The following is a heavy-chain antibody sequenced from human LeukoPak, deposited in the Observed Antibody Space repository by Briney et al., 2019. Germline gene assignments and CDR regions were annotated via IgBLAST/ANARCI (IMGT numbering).Heavy chain of an antibody. J-gene: IGHJ3*02. D-gene: IGHD3-22*01. Sequence: SVKVSCKASGGTFSSYAISWVRQAPGQGLEWMGRIIPKLDVAHYAQKFQGRVAITADKSTNTAYMELSSLRFEDTAVYYCARDTDYYNSRGAFDMWGQGTMVSVSS. CDR3: ARDTDYYNSRGAFDM. CDR2: IIPKLDVA. V-gene: IGHV1-69*04. CDR1: GGTFSSYA.